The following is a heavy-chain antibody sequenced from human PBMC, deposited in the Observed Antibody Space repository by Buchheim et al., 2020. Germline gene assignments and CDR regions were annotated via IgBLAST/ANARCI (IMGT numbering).Heavy chain of an antibody. CDR3: ASSSGYLDY. J-gene: IGHJ4*02. D-gene: IGHD3-3*01. CDR2: ITGGSRTI. V-gene: IGHV3-48*01. CDR1: GLSFSDYS. Sequence: EVQLVESGGGLVQPGGSLRLSCAASGLSFSDYSMNWVRQAPGEGLEWLSYITGGSRTIYYADSVKGRFTVSRDNAKNPLYLQMNSLRAEDTAVYYCASSSGYLDYWGQGT.